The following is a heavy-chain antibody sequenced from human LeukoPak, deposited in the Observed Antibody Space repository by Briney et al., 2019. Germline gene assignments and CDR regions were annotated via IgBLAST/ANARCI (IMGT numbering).Heavy chain of an antibody. D-gene: IGHD6-13*01. CDR1: GASISSSH. CDR2: FYSIGTT. CDR3: AGGGPQQLILT. V-gene: IGHV4-4*09. J-gene: IGHJ4*02. Sequence: SKILSLTCTVSGASISSSHWSWIRQPPGKGLEWIGYFYSIGTTNYNPSLKSRVTISVDTSKNQFSLRLTSVTAADTAVYYCAGGGPQQLILTWGQGALVTVSS.